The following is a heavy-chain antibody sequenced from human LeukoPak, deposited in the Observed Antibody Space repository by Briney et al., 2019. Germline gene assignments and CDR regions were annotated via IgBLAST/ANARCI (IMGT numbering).Heavy chain of an antibody. CDR3: ASLTIFGVVITRAY. CDR2: ISYDGSNK. J-gene: IGHJ4*02. V-gene: IGHV3-30-3*01. CDR1: GFTFSSYA. D-gene: IGHD3-3*01. Sequence: GGSLRLSCAASGFTFSSYAMPWVRQAPGKGLEWVAVISYDGSNKYYADSVKGRFTISRDNSKNTLYLQMNSLRAEDTAVYYCASLTIFGVVITRAYWGKGPLVTVSS.